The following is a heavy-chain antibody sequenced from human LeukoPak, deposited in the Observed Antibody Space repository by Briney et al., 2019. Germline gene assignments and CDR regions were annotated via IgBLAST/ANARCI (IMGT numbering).Heavy chain of an antibody. V-gene: IGHV1-2*02. J-gene: IGHJ5*02. D-gene: IGHD3-16*01. Sequence: ASVTVSCKASGYSFTDYYIHWVRQAPAQGLEWMGWINPNSGGKDYSQKFQGRVTMTSDTSIGTAYMDLSNLGSGDTACYYCARLNTFGWVSFHLWGQGTLVSVSS. CDR2: INPNSGGK. CDR1: GYSFTDYY. CDR3: ARLNTFGWVSFHL.